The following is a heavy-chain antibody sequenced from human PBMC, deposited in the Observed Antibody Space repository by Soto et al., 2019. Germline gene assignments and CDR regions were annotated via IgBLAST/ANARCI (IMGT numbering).Heavy chain of an antibody. CDR2: IRSKANSYAT. J-gene: IGHJ4*02. Sequence: GGSLRLSCAASGFTFSGSAMHWVRQASGKGLEWVGRIRSKANSYATAYAASVKGRFTISRDDSKNTAYLQMNSLKTEDTAVYYCTSSFITMVRGVWFDYWGQGTLVTVSS. CDR1: GFTFSGSA. V-gene: IGHV3-73*01. D-gene: IGHD3-10*01. CDR3: TSSFITMVRGVWFDY.